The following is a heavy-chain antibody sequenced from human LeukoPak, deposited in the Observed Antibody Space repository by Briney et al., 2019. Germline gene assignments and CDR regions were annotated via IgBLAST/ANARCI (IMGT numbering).Heavy chain of an antibody. CDR3: ASTLSSSPH. J-gene: IGHJ4*02. D-gene: IGHD6-6*01. V-gene: IGHV3-74*01. CDR2: INSDGSST. Sequence: GGALRLSCAPSVFTFSSYWMHWVRQAPGKGLVWVSRINSDGSSTNYADSLKGRVTISRDNAKNTRYLQMNSLRAEDTAVYYCASTLSSSPHWRRGTLVTVSS. CDR1: VFTFSSYW.